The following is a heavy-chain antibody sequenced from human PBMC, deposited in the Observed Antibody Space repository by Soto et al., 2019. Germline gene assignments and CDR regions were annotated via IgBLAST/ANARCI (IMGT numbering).Heavy chain of an antibody. D-gene: IGHD3-10*01. Sequence: PSETLSLTCTVSGGSVSNSNYYWGWIRQSPGKGLEWIGSVYYRGRSYSKSSVKSRITISVDTSKNQFSLNLNSVTASDTAIYYCVRAGFSYGHLLFWGQGIRVTVSS. CDR2: VYYRGRS. V-gene: IGHV4-39*01. CDR1: GGSVSNSNYY. J-gene: IGHJ4*02. CDR3: VRAGFSYGHLLF.